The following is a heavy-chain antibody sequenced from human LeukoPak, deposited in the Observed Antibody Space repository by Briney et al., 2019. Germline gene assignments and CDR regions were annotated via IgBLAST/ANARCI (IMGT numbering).Heavy chain of an antibody. CDR2: INPNSGGT. CDR1: GYTFTGYY. Sequence: ASVKVSCKASGYTFTGYYMHWVRQAPGQGLERMGWINPNSGGTNYAQKFQGRVTMTRDTSISTAYMELSRLRSDDTAVYYCARLQRKDGYNSHFDYWGQGTLVTVSS. V-gene: IGHV1-2*02. D-gene: IGHD5-24*01. J-gene: IGHJ4*02. CDR3: ARLQRKDGYNSHFDY.